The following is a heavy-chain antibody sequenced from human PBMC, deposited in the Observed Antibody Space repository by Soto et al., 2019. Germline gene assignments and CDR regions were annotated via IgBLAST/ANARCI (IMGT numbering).Heavy chain of an antibody. D-gene: IGHD4-17*01. CDR3: ARTLYGDNVDY. CDR2: MNPNSGNT. CDR1: GYTFTGIV. V-gene: IGHV1-8*01. J-gene: IGHJ4*02. Sequence: QVQLVQSGAEVKKPGASVKVSCKASGYTFTGIVITWGGQATGKGLEWMGWMNPNSGNTGYAQKFQGRVTMTRNTSISTAYMELSSLRSEDTAVYYCARTLYGDNVDYWGQGTLVTVSS.